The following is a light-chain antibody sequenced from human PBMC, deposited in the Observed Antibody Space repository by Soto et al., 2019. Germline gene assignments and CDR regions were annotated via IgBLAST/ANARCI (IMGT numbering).Light chain of an antibody. Sequence: NFMLSQPHSVSESPGKAVTISCTGTGGSIARNYVQWYQQRTGSAPSTVIYEDNQRPSGVPDRFSGSIDSSSNSASLTISGLKTEDEADYYCQSFHTDTQQVVFGGGTKLTVL. CDR3: QSFHTDTQQVV. CDR1: GGSIARNY. V-gene: IGLV6-57*02. J-gene: IGLJ2*01. CDR2: EDN.